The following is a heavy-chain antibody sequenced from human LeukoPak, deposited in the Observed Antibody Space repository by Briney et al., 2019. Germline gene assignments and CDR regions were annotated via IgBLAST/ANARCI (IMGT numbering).Heavy chain of an antibody. V-gene: IGHV4-59*01. CDR3: ARDKGWSSYWYFDL. D-gene: IGHD3-3*01. J-gene: IGHJ2*01. CDR1: GGSISSYY. CDR2: IYYSGST. Sequence: NPSETLSLTCTVSGGSISSYYWSWIRQPPGKGLAWIGYIYYSGSTNYNPSLKSRVTISVDTSKNQFSLKLSSVTAADTAVYYCARDKGWSSYWYFDLWGRGTLVTVSS.